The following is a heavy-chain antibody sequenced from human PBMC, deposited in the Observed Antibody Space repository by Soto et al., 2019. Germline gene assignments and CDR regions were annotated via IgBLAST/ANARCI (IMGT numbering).Heavy chain of an antibody. Sequence: SEALCLTCTFSGGSISSVDYYWSWIRQPPGKGLEWIGYIYYSGSTYYNPSLKSRVTISVDTSKNQFSLKLSSVTAADTAVYYCASLYYYDSSVYYPFDYWGQGTLVTVS. CDR1: GGSISSVDYY. D-gene: IGHD3-22*01. J-gene: IGHJ4*02. CDR3: ASLYYYDSSVYYPFDY. CDR2: IYYSGST. V-gene: IGHV4-30-4*01.